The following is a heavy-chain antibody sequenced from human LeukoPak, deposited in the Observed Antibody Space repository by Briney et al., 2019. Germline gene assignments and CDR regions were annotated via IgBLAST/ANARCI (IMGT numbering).Heavy chain of an antibody. V-gene: IGHV3-48*01. Sequence: GGSLRLSCAASGVTFSSYSMNWVRQAPGQGLEWVSYISSSSSTIYYADSVKGRFAISRDNAKNSLYLQMNSLRAEDTAVYYCARDAGRWGSRGYYFDYWGQGTLVTVSS. J-gene: IGHJ4*02. CDR1: GVTFSSYS. CDR2: ISSSSSTI. CDR3: ARDAGRWGSRGYYFDY. D-gene: IGHD7-27*01.